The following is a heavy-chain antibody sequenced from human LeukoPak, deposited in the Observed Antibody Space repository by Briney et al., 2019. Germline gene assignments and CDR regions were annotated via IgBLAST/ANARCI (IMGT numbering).Heavy chain of an antibody. CDR2: AYYRSKWSN. J-gene: IGHJ6*02. D-gene: IGHD3-10*01. CDR3: ARGGAGMGV. CDR1: GDSVSNNSTV. V-gene: IGHV6-1*01. Sequence: SQTLSLTCVISGDSVSNNSTVWGWIRQSPSRGLEWLGRAYYRSKWSNDYAVSVKSRITINPDTSQNQFSLQLSSVTPEDTAVYYCARGGAGMGVWGQGTTVTVSS.